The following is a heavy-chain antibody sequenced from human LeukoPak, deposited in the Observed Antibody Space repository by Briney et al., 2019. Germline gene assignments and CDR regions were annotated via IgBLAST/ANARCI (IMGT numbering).Heavy chain of an antibody. CDR1: GFTFSNYW. CDR3: ARDVAADY. CDR2: IKQDGSEK. Sequence: PGGSLRLSCAASGFTFSNYWMRWVRQAPGKGLEWVANIKQDGSEKYYVDSVKGRFTISRDNAKNSVYLQMNSLRVEDTAVYYCARDVAADYWGQGTLATVSS. V-gene: IGHV3-7*04. J-gene: IGHJ4*02. D-gene: IGHD6-25*01.